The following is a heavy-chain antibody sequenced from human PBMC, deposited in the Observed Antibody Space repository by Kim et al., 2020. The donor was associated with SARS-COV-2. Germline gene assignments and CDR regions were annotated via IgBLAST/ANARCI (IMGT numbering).Heavy chain of an antibody. Sequence: GGSLRLSCAASGFTFNNYAMNWVRQAPGKGLEWVSLISGSVGVIYYADSVKGRFTISRDNSKNTAYLQMNSLRVEDTAVYYCAKGLGTYGTVIGSPPDYWGQGTLVTVSS. D-gene: IGHD3-10*01. V-gene: IGHV3-23*01. CDR1: GFTFNNYA. J-gene: IGHJ4*02. CDR3: AKGLGTYGTVIGSPPDY. CDR2: ISGSVGVI.